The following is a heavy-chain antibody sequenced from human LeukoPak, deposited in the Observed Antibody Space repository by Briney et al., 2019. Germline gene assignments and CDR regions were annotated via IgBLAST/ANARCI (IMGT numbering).Heavy chain of an antibody. V-gene: IGHV1-18*01. J-gene: IGHJ4*02. CDR2: ICAYNGNT. CDR1: VYTFTNSG. CDR3: ARVRCSGGSCYSNFDY. Sequence: ASVKVSSKASVYTFTNSGISSVRHAPGQGLEWAGWICAYNGNTNYAQKLQGRVTMTTDTSTSTAYMELRSLRSDDTAVYYCARVRCSGGSCYSNFDYWGQGTLVTVSS. D-gene: IGHD2-15*01.